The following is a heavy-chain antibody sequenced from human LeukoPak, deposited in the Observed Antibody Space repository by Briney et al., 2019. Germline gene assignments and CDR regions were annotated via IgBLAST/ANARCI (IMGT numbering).Heavy chain of an antibody. J-gene: IGHJ4*02. V-gene: IGHV6-1*01. CDR1: GDSVSSNSAT. D-gene: IGHD1-26*01. CDR3: ARPGWDLLHFDS. Sequence: SQTLSPTCAISGDSVSSNSATWNWIRQSPSRGLEWLGRTYYRAKWFNEYAVSVKSRITINPDTSKNQLSLHLKSVTPEDTAVYYCARPGWDLLHFDSWGRGVLVTVSS. CDR2: TYYRAKWFN.